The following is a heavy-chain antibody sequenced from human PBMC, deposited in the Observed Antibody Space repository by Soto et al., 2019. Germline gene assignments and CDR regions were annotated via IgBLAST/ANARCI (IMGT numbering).Heavy chain of an antibody. Sequence: SVKVSCKASGGTFSSYAISWVRQAPGQGLEWMGGIIPIFGTANYAQKFQGRVTITADKSTSTAYMELSSLRSEDTAVYYCARAYCTNGVCYSHYYYYGMDVWGQGTTVTVSS. D-gene: IGHD2-8*01. J-gene: IGHJ6*02. CDR2: IIPIFGTA. CDR3: ARAYCTNGVCYSHYYYYGMDV. CDR1: GGTFSSYA. V-gene: IGHV1-69*06.